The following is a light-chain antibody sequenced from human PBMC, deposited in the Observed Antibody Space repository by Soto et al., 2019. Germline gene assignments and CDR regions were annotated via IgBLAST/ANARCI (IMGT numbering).Light chain of an antibody. CDR1: QSVSSSY. Sequence: EIGFAQSPAPPSLSPGERAPLSCRASQSVSSSYLAWYQQKPGQAPRLLIYGASSRATGIPDRFSGSGSGTDFTLTISRLEPEDFAVYYCQQYGSSPTWTFGQGTKVDNK. CDR2: GAS. CDR3: QQYGSSPTWT. V-gene: IGKV3-20*01. J-gene: IGKJ1*01.